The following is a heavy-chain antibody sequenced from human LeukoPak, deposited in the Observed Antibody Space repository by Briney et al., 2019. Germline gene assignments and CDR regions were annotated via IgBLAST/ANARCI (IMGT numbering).Heavy chain of an antibody. CDR2: FNPGDSDI. V-gene: IGHV5-51*01. CDR1: GYSFTTYW. CDR3: ARHVSSSRVAFDI. D-gene: IGHD2-2*01. Sequence: GESLKISCGVYGYSFTTYWLGWVRQMPGKGLEWMGTFNPGDSDIRYSPSFQGQVTISADKSISTAYLQWSSLKASDTAMYYCARHVSSSRVAFDIWGQGTMVTVSS. J-gene: IGHJ3*02.